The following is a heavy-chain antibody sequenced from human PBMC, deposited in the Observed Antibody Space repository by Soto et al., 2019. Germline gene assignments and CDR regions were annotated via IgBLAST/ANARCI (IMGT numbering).Heavy chain of an antibody. J-gene: IGHJ3*02. CDR3: ARDRSGSGWFNAFDI. D-gene: IGHD6-19*01. CDR1: GDSVFSSTAA. CDR2: TYYRSKWYN. Sequence: SQTLSLTCAISGDSVFSSTAAWNWIRQSPSRGLEWLGRTYYRSKWYNDYAVAVKSRITINPDTSKHQFSLQLNSVTPEDTAVYYCARDRSGSGWFNAFDIWGHGTMVTVSS. V-gene: IGHV6-1*01.